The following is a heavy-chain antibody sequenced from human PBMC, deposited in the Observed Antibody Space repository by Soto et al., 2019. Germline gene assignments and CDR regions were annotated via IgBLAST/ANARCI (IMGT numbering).Heavy chain of an antibody. Sequence: ASVKVSCKASGYTFTSYGISWVRQAPGQGLEWMGWISAYNGNTNYAQKLQGRVTMTTDTSTSTAYMELRSLRSDDTAVYYCARDHPYYDILTGYIYYFDYWGQGTLVTVSS. CDR2: ISAYNGNT. CDR1: GYTFTSYG. V-gene: IGHV1-18*01. D-gene: IGHD3-9*01. J-gene: IGHJ4*02. CDR3: ARDHPYYDILTGYIYYFDY.